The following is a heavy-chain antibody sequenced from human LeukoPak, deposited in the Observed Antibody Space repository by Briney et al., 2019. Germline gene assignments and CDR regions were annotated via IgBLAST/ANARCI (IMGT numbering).Heavy chain of an antibody. CDR2: ISPSGDII. CDR1: GFTFSDYY. V-gene: IGHV3-11*01. CDR3: ARETVAGTFDY. D-gene: IGHD6-19*01. J-gene: IGHJ4*02. Sequence: GGSLRLSSAASGFTFSDYYISWIRQAPGKGLEGVSDISPSGDIISYADSVKGRFTISRDYAKESLHLQMNSLGVEDSAVYYCARETVAGTFDYWGQGTQVTVSS.